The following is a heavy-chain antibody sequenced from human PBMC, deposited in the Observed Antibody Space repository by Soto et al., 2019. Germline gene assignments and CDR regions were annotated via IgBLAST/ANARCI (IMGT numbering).Heavy chain of an antibody. CDR3: AKVEGGVGATDY. D-gene: IGHD1-26*01. V-gene: IGHV3-11*01. J-gene: IGHJ4*02. CDR2: ISSSSSTI. CDR1: GFTFSDYY. Sequence: GGSLRLSCAASGFTFSDYYMSWIRQAPGMGLEWVSYISSSSSTIYYADSMKGRFTISRDNAKNSLYLQMNSLRAEDTAVYYCAKVEGGVGATDYWGQGTLVTVSS.